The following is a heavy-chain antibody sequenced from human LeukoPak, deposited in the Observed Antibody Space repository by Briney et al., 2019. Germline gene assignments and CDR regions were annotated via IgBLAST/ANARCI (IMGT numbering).Heavy chain of an antibody. CDR2: ISGSSSTI. CDR3: SREIRPAGTDS. D-gene: IGHD6-13*01. V-gene: IGHV3-48*04. Sequence: GGSLRLSCAASGFTFSNYDMNWVRQAPGKGLEWVSHISGSSSTIYYADSVKGRFTISRDNAKNTLYLQMNSLRAEDTAVYYCSREIRPAGTDSWGQGTLVTVSS. J-gene: IGHJ4*02. CDR1: GFTFSNYD.